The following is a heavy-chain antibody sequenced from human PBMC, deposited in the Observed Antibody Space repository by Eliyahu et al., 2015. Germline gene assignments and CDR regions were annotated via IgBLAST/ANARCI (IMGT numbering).Heavy chain of an antibody. Sequence: VQLQESGPGLVKPSEXXSLSCFVSDGYIHVYHWAWVRQPPGKGLEWIGYVPFVGDTEYNPSLKSRVSISVXPSKSLVSLKLTSVTAADTAVYYCARDYLDRGAFDIWGRGTLVTVSS. V-gene: IGHV4-59*01. D-gene: IGHD3-10*01. J-gene: IGHJ2*01. CDR2: VPFVGDT. CDR1: DGYIHVYH. CDR3: ARDYLDRGAFDI.